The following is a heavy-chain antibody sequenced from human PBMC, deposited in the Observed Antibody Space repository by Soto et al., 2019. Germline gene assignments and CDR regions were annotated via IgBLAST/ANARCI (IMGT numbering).Heavy chain of an antibody. Sequence: QVQLVQSGAEVKKPGSSVKVSCEASGGTFSGHAISWVRQAPGQGPEWMGGLIPLFGTTQHAQNFQDRLRITADTSPSTAYMELPSLRFEDTAIFKCARGPNWGYGVEAWGQGTLVTASS. V-gene: IGHV1-69*06. CDR2: LIPLFGTT. J-gene: IGHJ1*01. CDR3: ARGPNWGYGVEA. CDR1: GGTFSGHA. D-gene: IGHD7-27*01.